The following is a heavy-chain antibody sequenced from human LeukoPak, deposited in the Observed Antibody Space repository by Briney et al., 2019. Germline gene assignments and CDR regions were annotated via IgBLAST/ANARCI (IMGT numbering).Heavy chain of an antibody. V-gene: IGHV4-34*01. CDR2: INHSGST. CDR3: ARANYGSYYFDY. CDR1: GGSSSGYY. D-gene: IGHD3-10*01. J-gene: IGHJ4*02. Sequence: SETLSLTCVLYGGSSSGYYWSWIRQPPRKGLEWIGEINHSGSTNYNPSLKSRVTISVDTSKDQFSLKLSSVTAADTAVYYCARANYGSYYFDYWGQGTLVTVSS.